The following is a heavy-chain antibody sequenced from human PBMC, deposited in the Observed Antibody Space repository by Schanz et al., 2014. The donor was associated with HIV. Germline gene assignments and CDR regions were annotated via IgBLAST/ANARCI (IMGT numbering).Heavy chain of an antibody. CDR1: AYTFTGYY. J-gene: IGHJ6*02. V-gene: IGHV1-2*02. CDR3: ASDLSVYSSSSSV. Sequence: QVQLVQSGAGVKKPGASVKVSCKASAYTFTGYYMHWVRQAPGQGLEWIGWINPKSGDTNYAQKFQGRVTMTRDTSISTAYMELSRLRSDDTAVYYCASDLSVYSSSSSVWGQGTTVTVSS. CDR2: INPKSGDT. D-gene: IGHD6-13*01.